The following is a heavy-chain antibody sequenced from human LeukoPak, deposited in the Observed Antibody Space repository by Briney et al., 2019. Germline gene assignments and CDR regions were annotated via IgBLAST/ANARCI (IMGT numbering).Heavy chain of an antibody. D-gene: IGHD6-19*01. CDR1: GGSISSYY. CDR2: IYTSGST. V-gene: IGHV4-4*07. Sequence: SETLSLTCTVSGGSISSYYWSWIRQPAGKGLEWIGRIYTSGSTNYNPSLKSRVTMSVDTSKNQFSLKLSSVTAADTAVYYCARVGPSSGWSPLDYWGQGTLVTVSS. J-gene: IGHJ4*02. CDR3: ARVGPSSGWSPLDY.